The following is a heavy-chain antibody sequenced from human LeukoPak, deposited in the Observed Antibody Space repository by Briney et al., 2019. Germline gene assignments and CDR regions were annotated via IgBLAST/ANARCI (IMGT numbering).Heavy chain of an antibody. CDR1: GGSISSGDYY. Sequence: SETLSLTCTVSGGSISSGDYYWSWIRQPPGKGLEWIGYIYYSGSTYYNPSLKSRVTISVDTSKNQFSLRLNSVTAADTAVYYCARSLRGGYYFTGDYWGQGTLVSV. J-gene: IGHJ4*02. CDR2: IYYSGST. D-gene: IGHD3-22*01. V-gene: IGHV4-30-4*01. CDR3: ARSLRGGYYFTGDY.